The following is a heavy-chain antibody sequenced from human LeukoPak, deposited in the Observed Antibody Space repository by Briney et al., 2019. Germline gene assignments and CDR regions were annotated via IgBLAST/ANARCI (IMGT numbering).Heavy chain of an antibody. D-gene: IGHD5-18*01. CDR1: GFTFSSYS. CDR2: ISSSSSYI. Sequence: GGSLRLSCAASGFTFSSYSMNWVRQAPGKGLEWVSSISSSSSYIYYADSVKGRSTISRDNAKNSLYLQMNSLRAEDTAVYYCARDTAMVTSDYWGQGTLVTVSS. J-gene: IGHJ4*02. CDR3: ARDTAMVTSDY. V-gene: IGHV3-21*01.